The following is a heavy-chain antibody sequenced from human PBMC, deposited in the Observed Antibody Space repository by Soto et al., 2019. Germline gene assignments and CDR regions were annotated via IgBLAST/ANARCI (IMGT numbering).Heavy chain of an antibody. CDR2: INHSGST. V-gene: IGHV4-34*01. D-gene: IGHD2-8*02. Sequence: SETLSLTCAVYGGSFSGYYWSWIRQPPGKGLEWIGEINHSGSTNYNPSLKSRVTISVDTSKNQFSLKLSSVTAADTAVYYCARGWWRYMGYWGQGTLVTVSS. J-gene: IGHJ4*02. CDR3: ARGWWRYMGY. CDR1: GGSFSGYY.